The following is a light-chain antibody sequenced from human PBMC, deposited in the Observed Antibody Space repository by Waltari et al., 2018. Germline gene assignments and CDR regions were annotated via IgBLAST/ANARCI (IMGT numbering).Light chain of an antibody. V-gene: IGKV3-20*01. CDR1: QGVSGNY. CDR2: AAS. Sequence: EVVLTQSPGTLSLSPGERATLSYRASQGVSGNYLGWYQQKPGQAPRLLIYAASSRATGIPDRFSGSGSGTDFTLTVSRLEPEDFAVYYCQQYGSSPYSFGQGTKLEI. CDR3: QQYGSSPYS. J-gene: IGKJ2*03.